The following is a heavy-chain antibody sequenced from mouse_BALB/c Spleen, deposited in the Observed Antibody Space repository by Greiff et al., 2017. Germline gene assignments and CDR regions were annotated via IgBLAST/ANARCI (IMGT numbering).Heavy chain of an antibody. J-gene: IGHJ2*01. CDR2: IDPANGNT. D-gene: IGHD2-1*01. V-gene: IGHV14-3*02. CDR3: ASGNYYFDY. Sequence: VQLKESGAELVKPGASVKLSCTASGFNIKDTYMHWVKQRPEQGLEWIGRIDPANGNTKYDPKFQGKATITADTSSNTAYLQLSSLTSEDTAVYYCASGNYYFDYWGQGTTLTVSS. CDR1: GFNIKDTY.